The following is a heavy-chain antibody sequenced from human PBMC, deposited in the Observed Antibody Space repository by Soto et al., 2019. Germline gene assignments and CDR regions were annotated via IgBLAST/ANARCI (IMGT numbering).Heavy chain of an antibody. CDR2: ISAYNGNT. V-gene: IGHV1-18*04. CDR1: GYTFSDYA. J-gene: IGHJ5*02. CDR3: ARAGPSSTVYALIVHWFDP. Sequence: QVQLVQSGAEVKKPGASVKVSCKASGYTFSDYAVTWVRQAPGQGLEWMGWISAYNGNTKYAQKFQGRVSMTTDTATNTAHMELRTLGADDTAVYYCARAGPSSTVYALIVHWFDPWCQGTLVTVSS. D-gene: IGHD2-8*01.